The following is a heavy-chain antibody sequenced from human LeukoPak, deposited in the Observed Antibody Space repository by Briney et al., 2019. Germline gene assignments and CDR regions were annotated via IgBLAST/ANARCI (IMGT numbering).Heavy chain of an antibody. Sequence: PGGSLRLSCAASGFTFSSYAMSWVRQAPGKGLEWVSAISFSGTNTYYADSVKGRFTISRDNSKNTLYLQMNSLRAEDTAVYFCARWNYYDSLYYYYYGMDVWGQGTTVTVSS. CDR2: ISFSGTNT. CDR3: ARWNYYDSLYYYYYGMDV. V-gene: IGHV3-23*01. J-gene: IGHJ6*02. D-gene: IGHD3-22*01. CDR1: GFTFSSYA.